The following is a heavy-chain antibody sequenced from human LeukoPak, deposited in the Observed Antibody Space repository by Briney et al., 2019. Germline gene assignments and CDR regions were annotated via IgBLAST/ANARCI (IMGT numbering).Heavy chain of an antibody. CDR2: IIPIFGTA. Sequence: GASVKVSCKASGGTFSSYAISWVRQAPGQGLEWMGGIIPIFGTANYAQKFQGRVTMTRDTSTSTVYMELSSLRSEDTAIYYCARARGSGSYYGHDYYYYHYMDVWGXXXTVTVSS. CDR1: GGTFSSYA. D-gene: IGHD3-10*01. V-gene: IGHV1-69*05. J-gene: IGHJ6*03. CDR3: ARARGSGSYYGHDYYYYHYMDV.